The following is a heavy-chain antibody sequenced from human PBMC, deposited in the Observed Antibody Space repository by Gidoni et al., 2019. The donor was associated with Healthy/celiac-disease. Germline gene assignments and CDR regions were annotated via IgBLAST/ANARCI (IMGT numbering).Heavy chain of an antibody. V-gene: IGHV5-51*01. CDR3: ATQIVVVPAAMGGDAFDI. D-gene: IGHD2-2*01. CDR1: GYSFTSYW. CDR2: IYPGDSDT. Sequence: DVQLVQSGAEVKKPGESLKIPCKGSGYSFTSYWIGWVRQMPGKGLEWMGIIYPGDSDTRYSPSFQGQVTISADKSISTAYLQWSSLKASDTAMYYCATQIVVVPAAMGGDAFDIWGQGTMVTVSS. J-gene: IGHJ3*02.